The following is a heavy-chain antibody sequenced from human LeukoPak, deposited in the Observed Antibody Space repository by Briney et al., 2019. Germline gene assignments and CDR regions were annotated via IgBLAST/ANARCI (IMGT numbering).Heavy chain of an antibody. CDR1: GFTFSSYS. Sequence: GGSLRLSCAASGFTFSSYSMNWVRQAPGKGLEWVSSISSSSSYIYYADSVKGRFTISRDNAKNSLYLQMNSLRAEDTAVYYCARDRCSGGSCYPPSPYNRFDPWGQGTLVTVSS. J-gene: IGHJ5*02. CDR2: ISSSSSYI. D-gene: IGHD2-15*01. CDR3: ARDRCSGGSCYPPSPYNRFDP. V-gene: IGHV3-21*01.